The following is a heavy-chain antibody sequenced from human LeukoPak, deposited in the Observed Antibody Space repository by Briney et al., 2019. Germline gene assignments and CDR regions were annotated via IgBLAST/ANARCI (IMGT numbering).Heavy chain of an antibody. CDR3: ARVLVEYYDSGMDY. Sequence: NSSQTLSLTCTVSGGSISSGSYYWSWIRQPAVKGLEWIGRMDTSGSTNYNPSLKSRATISPDTSKNQFSLKLSSVTAADTAVYYCARVLVEYYDSGMDYWGQGTLVTVSS. D-gene: IGHD3-10*01. V-gene: IGHV4-61*02. J-gene: IGHJ4*02. CDR1: GGSISSGSYY. CDR2: MDTSGST.